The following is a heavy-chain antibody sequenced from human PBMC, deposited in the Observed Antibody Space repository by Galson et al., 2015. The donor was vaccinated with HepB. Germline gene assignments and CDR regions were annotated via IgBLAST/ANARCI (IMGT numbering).Heavy chain of an antibody. J-gene: IGHJ4*02. CDR3: AKTGREQLWFLFDY. Sequence: SLRLSCAASGFTFDDYTMHWVRQAPGKGLEWVSLISWDGGSTYYADSAKGRFTISRDNSKNSLYLQMNSLRTEDTALYYCAKTGREQLWFLFDYWGQGTLVTVSS. CDR1: GFTFDDYT. CDR2: ISWDGGST. D-gene: IGHD5-18*01. V-gene: IGHV3-43*01.